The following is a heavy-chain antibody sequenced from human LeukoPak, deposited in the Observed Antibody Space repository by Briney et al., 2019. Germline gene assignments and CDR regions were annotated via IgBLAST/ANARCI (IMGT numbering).Heavy chain of an antibody. D-gene: IGHD2-2*01. CDR1: GGSTSSSSYY. J-gene: IGHJ4*02. Sequence: SETLSLTCTVPGGSTSSSSYYWGWIRQPPGKGLEWIGEINHSGRSTNYNRSLKSRVTLSVDTSKNQFSLKLNSVTTADTAVYYCARVFQPNCDSTRCYGGSFDLWGQRTLVSVSS. CDR3: ARVFQPNCDSTRCYGGSFDL. CDR2: INHSGRST. V-gene: IGHV4-39*07.